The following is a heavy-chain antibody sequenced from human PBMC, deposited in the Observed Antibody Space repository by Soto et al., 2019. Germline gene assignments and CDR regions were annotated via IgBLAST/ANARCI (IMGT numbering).Heavy chain of an antibody. CDR2: IIPIFGTA. CDR1: GGTFSSYA. V-gene: IGHV1-69*13. J-gene: IGHJ6*02. CDR3: ARYSGYDYKGGYYYGMDV. Sequence: SVKVYCKASGGTFSSYAISWVRQAPGQGLEWMGGIIPIFGTANYAQKFQGRVTITADESTSTAYMELSSLRSEDTAVYYCARYSGYDYKGGYYYGMDVWGQGTTVTVSS. D-gene: IGHD5-12*01.